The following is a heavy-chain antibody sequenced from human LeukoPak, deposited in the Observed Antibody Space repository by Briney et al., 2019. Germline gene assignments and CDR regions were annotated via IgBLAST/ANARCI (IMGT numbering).Heavy chain of an antibody. CDR2: IYSGGST. J-gene: IGHJ5*02. Sequence: GGSLRLSCAASGFTVSSNYMSWVRQAPGKGLEWVSVIYSGGSTYYADSVKGRFTISRDNSKNTLYLQMNSLRAEDTAVYYCAGVSVSRWFDPWGQGTLVTVSS. CDR1: GFTVSSNY. V-gene: IGHV3-53*01. D-gene: IGHD3-16*01. CDR3: AGVSVSRWFDP.